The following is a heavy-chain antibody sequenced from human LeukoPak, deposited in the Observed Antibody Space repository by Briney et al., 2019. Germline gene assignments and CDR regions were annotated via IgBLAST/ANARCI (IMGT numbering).Heavy chain of an antibody. J-gene: IGHJ6*02. CDR1: GGSFSGYY. D-gene: IGHD2-2*01. Sequence: SETLSLTCAVYGGSFSGYYWSWIRQPPGKGLEWIGEINHSGSTNSNPSLKSRVTISVDTSKNQFSLKLSSVTAADTAVYYCARRGRIVVVPAAGIYYYYGMDVWGQGTTVTVSS. CDR3: ARRGRIVVVPAAGIYYYYGMDV. CDR2: INHSGST. V-gene: IGHV4-34*01.